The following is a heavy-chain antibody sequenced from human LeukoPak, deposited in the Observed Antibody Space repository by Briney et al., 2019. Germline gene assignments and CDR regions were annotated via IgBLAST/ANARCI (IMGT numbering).Heavy chain of an antibody. CDR1: GYTFTSYD. CDR3: VRSSSWIQLWFAYYYYGMDV. CDR2: MNPNSGNS. J-gene: IGHJ6*02. Sequence: ASVKVSCKASGYTFTSYDINWVRQATGQGLEWMGWMNPNSGNSGYAQKFQGRVTMTRNTSISTAYMELSSLRSEDTAVYYCVRSSSWIQLWFAYYYYGMDVWGQGTTVTVSS. V-gene: IGHV1-8*01. D-gene: IGHD5-18*01.